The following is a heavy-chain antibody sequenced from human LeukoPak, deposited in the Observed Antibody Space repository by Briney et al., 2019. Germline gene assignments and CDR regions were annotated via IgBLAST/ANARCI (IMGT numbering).Heavy chain of an antibody. J-gene: IGHJ3*02. Sequence: SETLSLTCTVSGGSISTYCWSWIRQPPGRGLEWIGYIYYSGITDYSPSLKSRVTISIDTSKKQFSLKLSSVTAADTAVYYCARWEASRVAFDIWGQGTLVTVSS. CDR1: GGSISTYC. V-gene: IGHV4-59*01. CDR3: ARWEASRVAFDI. D-gene: IGHD1-26*01. CDR2: IYYSGIT.